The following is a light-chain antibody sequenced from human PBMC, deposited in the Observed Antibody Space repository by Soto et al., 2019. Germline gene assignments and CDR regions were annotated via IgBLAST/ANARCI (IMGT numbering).Light chain of an antibody. Sequence: DIQVTQSPSTLSASVGDRVTITCRASPTISGWLAWYQQKPGKAPDLLIYRASSLESGVPSRFSGSGSGTEFTLTISSLQPDDFATYYCQQYNSYPLTCGGGTKVEIK. V-gene: IGKV1-5*03. CDR2: RAS. CDR3: QQYNSYPLT. J-gene: IGKJ4*01. CDR1: PTISGW.